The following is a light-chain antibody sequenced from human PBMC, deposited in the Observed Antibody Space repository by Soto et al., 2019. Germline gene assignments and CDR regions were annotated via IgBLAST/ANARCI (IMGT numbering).Light chain of an antibody. Sequence: DIQMPQSPSTLSASVGDRVTITCRASQSISSWLAWYQQKPGKAPKLLIYDASSLESGVPSRFSGSGSGTEFTLTISSLQPDDFATEYRQQYNSYSLTVGGGTKVQIK. CDR1: QSISSW. V-gene: IGKV1-5*01. CDR2: DAS. J-gene: IGKJ4*01. CDR3: QQYNSYSLT.